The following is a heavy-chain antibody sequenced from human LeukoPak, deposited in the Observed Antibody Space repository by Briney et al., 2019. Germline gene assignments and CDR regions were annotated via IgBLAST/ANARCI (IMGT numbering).Heavy chain of an antibody. D-gene: IGHD6-13*01. CDR3: ARNVVAAAEDY. V-gene: IGHV1-18*01. CDR2: ISAYNGNT. Sequence: ASVTVSCTASGYTFTNYGISWVRQAPGQGLEWMGWISAYNGNTNYAQKLQGRVTMTTDTSTSTAYMELRSLRSDDTAVYYCARNVVAAAEDYWGQGTLVTVSS. J-gene: IGHJ4*02. CDR1: GYTFTNYG.